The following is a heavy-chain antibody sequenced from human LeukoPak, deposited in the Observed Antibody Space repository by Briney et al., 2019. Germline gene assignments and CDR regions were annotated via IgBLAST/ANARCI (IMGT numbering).Heavy chain of an antibody. D-gene: IGHD4-23*01. CDR3: AAMSTTVVTRGNYFDY. CDR2: IYHSGST. V-gene: IGHV4-30-2*01. CDR1: GDSFSSGGYY. Sequence: SQTLSLTCTVSGDSFSSGGYYWSWIRQPPGKGLEWIGYIYHSGSTYYNPSLKSRVTISVDRSKNQFSLKLSSVTAADTAVYYCAAMSTTVVTRGNYFDYWGQGTLVTVSS. J-gene: IGHJ4*02.